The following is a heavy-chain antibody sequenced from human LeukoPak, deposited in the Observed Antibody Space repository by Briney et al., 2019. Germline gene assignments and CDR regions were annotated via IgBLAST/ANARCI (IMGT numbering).Heavy chain of an antibody. J-gene: IGHJ4*02. CDR1: GFTFSSYA. Sequence: GGSLRLSCAASGFTFSSYAMSWVRQAPGKGLEWVSAISGSGGSTYYADSVKGRFTISRDNSKNTLYVQMNSLRAEDTAVYFCAKGCGGNCFSSFDSWGQGTLVTVSS. D-gene: IGHD2-15*01. V-gene: IGHV3-23*01. CDR2: ISGSGGST. CDR3: AKGCGGNCFSSFDS.